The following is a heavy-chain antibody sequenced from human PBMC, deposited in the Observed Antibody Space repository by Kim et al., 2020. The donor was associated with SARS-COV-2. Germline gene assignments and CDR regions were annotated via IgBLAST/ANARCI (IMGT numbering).Heavy chain of an antibody. CDR2: IYYSGST. D-gene: IGHD2-15*01. CDR1: GGSISSSSYY. Sequence: SETLSLTCTVSGGSISSSSYYWGWIRQPPGKGLEWIGSIYYSGSTYYNPSLKSRVTISVDTSKNQFSLKLSSVTAADTAVYYCARHGPRSTVVVVDANPHWFDPWGQGTLVTVSS. J-gene: IGHJ5*02. CDR3: ARHGPRSTVVVVDANPHWFDP. V-gene: IGHV4-39*01.